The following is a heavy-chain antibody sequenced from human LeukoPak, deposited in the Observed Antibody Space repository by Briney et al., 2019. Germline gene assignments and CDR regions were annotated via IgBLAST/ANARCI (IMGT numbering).Heavy chain of an antibody. Sequence: KAGGTLRLSCAASGFTFSSYSMNWVRQAPGKGLEWVSSISSSSSYIYYADSVKGRFTISRDNSKNTLYLQMNSLRAEDTAVYYCASSYFDSSSHAFDIWGQGTMVTVSS. J-gene: IGHJ3*02. V-gene: IGHV3-21*01. CDR3: ASSYFDSSSHAFDI. CDR2: ISSSSSYI. D-gene: IGHD3-22*01. CDR1: GFTFSSYS.